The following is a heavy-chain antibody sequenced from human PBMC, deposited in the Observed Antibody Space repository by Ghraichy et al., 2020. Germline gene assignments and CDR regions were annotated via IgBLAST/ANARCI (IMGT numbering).Heavy chain of an antibody. V-gene: IGHV4-39*01. CDR3: ARHPYYYYYMDV. CDR1: GGSISSRSYY. J-gene: IGHJ6*03. Sequence: SDTLSLTCTVSGGSISSRSYYWGWIRQPPGKGLEWIGSVNYVGSIYYNPSLKSRVTISGDTSTNQFSLKLSSVTAADTAVYYCARHPYYYYYMDVWGKGTTVTVSS. CDR2: VNYVGSI.